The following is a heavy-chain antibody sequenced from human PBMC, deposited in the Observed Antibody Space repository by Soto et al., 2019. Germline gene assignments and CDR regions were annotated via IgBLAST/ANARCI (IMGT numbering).Heavy chain of an antibody. CDR2: IYYSGGT. CDR1: VGSISSYS. V-gene: IGHV4-59*01. J-gene: IGHJ4*02. Sequence: PSETLSLTCTVSVGSISSYSWSWIRQPPGKGLEWIGYIYYSGGTTFNPSLKSRVTISVDTSKNQFSLKLNSVTAADTAVYYCARGRYYFDYWGQGTLVTVLL. CDR3: ARGRYYFDY.